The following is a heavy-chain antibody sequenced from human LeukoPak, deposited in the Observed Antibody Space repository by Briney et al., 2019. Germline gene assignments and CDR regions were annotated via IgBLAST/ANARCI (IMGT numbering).Heavy chain of an antibody. J-gene: IGHJ4*02. V-gene: IGHV3-30*02. CDR3: AKGGGGVIMD. D-gene: IGHD3-10*01. CDR2: IRFDGSND. CDR1: GFTFGNYG. Sequence: GGSLRLSCAASGFTFGNYGMHWVRQAPGKGLEWVAFIRFDGSNDYYAESVRGRFTISRENSKNTLSLQMRSLSAEDTALYYCAKGGGGVIMDWGQGTQVTVSS.